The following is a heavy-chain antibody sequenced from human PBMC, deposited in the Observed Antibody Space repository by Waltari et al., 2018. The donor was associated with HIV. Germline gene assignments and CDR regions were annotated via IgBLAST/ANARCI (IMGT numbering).Heavy chain of an antibody. CDR3: ARDTLNFFFGLDV. Sequence: EEQLVESGGGLVHPGGSLNLPCAASVFSFGAYSMNWVRQAPGKGLEWIAYISSTSFNIKYADSVRGRFTISRDNTQNSLSLQMNNLIDEDTAKYFCARDTLNFFFGLDVWGHGTTVAVSS. V-gene: IGHV3-48*02. CDR1: VFSFGAYS. CDR2: ISSTSFNI. J-gene: IGHJ6*02.